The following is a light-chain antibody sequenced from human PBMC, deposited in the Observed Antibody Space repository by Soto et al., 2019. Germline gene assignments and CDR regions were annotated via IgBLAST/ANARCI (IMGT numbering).Light chain of an antibody. CDR2: DAS. V-gene: IGKV1-5*01. Sequence: DIHMTQSPSTLSASVGDRVTITCRASQSISSWLAWYQQKPGKAPKLLIYDASSLESGVPSRFSGSGSGAEFTLTISSLQPDYFATYYCQQYNTYSGSFGQGTKLEI. J-gene: IGKJ2*01. CDR1: QSISSW. CDR3: QQYNTYSGS.